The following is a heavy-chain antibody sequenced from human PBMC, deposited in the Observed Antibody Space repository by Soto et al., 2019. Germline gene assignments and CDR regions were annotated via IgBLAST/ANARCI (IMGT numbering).Heavy chain of an antibody. D-gene: IGHD1-26*01. J-gene: IGHJ3*02. V-gene: IGHV3-53*04. Sequence: PGGSLRLSCAASGFTVSSNYMSWVRQAPGKGLEWVSVIYSGGSTYYADSVKGRFTISRHNSKNTLYLQMNSLRAEDTAVYYCGRGEVGATRGGDAFDIWGQGTMVTVSS. CDR2: IYSGGST. CDR1: GFTVSSNY. CDR3: GRGEVGATRGGDAFDI.